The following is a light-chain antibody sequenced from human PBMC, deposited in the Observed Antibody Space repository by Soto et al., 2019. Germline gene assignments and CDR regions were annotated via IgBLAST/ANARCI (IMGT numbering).Light chain of an antibody. CDR3: QQYNSYST. Sequence: DIQMTQSPSTLSSSVGDRVTITCRASQSVSYWLAWYQQKPGKAPKVLISDATTLESGVTSRFSGSGSGTEFTLTISSLQHDDFATYYCQQYNSYSTFGQGTKVEIK. CDR2: DAT. CDR1: QSVSYW. V-gene: IGKV1-5*01. J-gene: IGKJ1*01.